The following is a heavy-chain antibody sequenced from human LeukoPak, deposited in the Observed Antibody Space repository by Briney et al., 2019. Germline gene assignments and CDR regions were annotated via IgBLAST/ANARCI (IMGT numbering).Heavy chain of an antibody. V-gene: IGHV3-33*01. D-gene: IGHD3-3*01. CDR2: IRYDGSNK. J-gene: IGHJ4*02. Sequence: GGSLRLSCAASGFTFSSYGMHWVRQAPGKGLEWVAVIRYDGSNKYYADSVKGRFTISRDNSKNTLYLQMNSLRAEDTAVYYCARGGEYYDFWSGSNLPLDYWGQGTLVTVSS. CDR1: GFTFSSYG. CDR3: ARGGEYYDFWSGSNLPLDY.